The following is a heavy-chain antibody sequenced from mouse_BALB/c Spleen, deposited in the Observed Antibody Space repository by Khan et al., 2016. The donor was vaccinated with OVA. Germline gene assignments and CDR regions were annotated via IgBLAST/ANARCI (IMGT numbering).Heavy chain of an antibody. CDR2: INPSTGYT. V-gene: IGHV1-7*01. J-gene: IGHJ1*01. Sequence: QVQLKESGAELAKPGASVKMSCKASGYTFTSYWMHWVKQRPGQGLEWIGYINPSTGYTEYNQKFKDKATLTADKSSSTAYMQLSSLTSEDSAVYDCARSATAYWYCDVWCAGTTVTVSS. CDR3: ARSATAYWYCDV. CDR1: GYTFTSYW. D-gene: IGHD4-1*02.